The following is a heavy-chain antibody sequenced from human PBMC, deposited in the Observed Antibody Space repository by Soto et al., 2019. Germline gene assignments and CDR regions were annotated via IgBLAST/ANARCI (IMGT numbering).Heavy chain of an antibody. CDR2: ISGSGGST. Sequence: AGGSLRLSCAASGFTFSSYAMSWVRQAPGKGLEWVSAISGSGGSTYYADSVKGRFTISRDNSKNTLYLQMNSLRAEDTAVYYCAKLRGYSGYDGYNWFDPWGQGTLVTVSS. J-gene: IGHJ5*02. CDR3: AKLRGYSGYDGYNWFDP. V-gene: IGHV3-23*01. D-gene: IGHD5-12*01. CDR1: GFTFSSYA.